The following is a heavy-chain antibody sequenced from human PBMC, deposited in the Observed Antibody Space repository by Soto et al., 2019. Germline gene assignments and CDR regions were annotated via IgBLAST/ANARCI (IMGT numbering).Heavy chain of an antibody. D-gene: IGHD4-17*01. V-gene: IGHV1-18*01. J-gene: IGHJ5*02. CDR2: ISAYNGNT. CDR1: GYTFTSYG. Sequence: QVQLVQSGAEVKKPGASVKVSCKASGYTFTSYGISWVRQAPGQGLEWMGWISAYNGNTNYAQKLKGRVTMTTDTSTSTAYMELRSLRSDDTAVYYCARDPPHTYGDYKPNWFDPWGQGTLVTVSS. CDR3: ARDPPHTYGDYKPNWFDP.